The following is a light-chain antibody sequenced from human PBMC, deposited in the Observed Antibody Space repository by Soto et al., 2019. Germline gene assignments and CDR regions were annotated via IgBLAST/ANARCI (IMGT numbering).Light chain of an antibody. CDR2: AAS. CDR1: QGISNH. CDR3: QKYDSAPLFT. V-gene: IGKV1-27*01. Sequence: DIQMTQSPSSLSASVGDRVTITCRASQGISNHVAWYQQRPGKAPKLLIYAASTLQSGVPSRFSGSESGTDFTLTISGLQPEDVATYYCQKYDSAPLFTFGPGTKVEIK. J-gene: IGKJ3*01.